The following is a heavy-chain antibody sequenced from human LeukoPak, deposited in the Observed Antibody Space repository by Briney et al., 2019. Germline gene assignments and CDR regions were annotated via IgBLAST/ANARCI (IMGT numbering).Heavy chain of an antibody. Sequence: GGSLRLSCAASGFTFSSYWMHWVRQAPGKGLVWVSRINGDGSSTTYADAVKGRFTISRDNAKDTLYLQMSSLRAEDTAVYYCARRGLVPAFDIWGQGTMVTVAS. D-gene: IGHD2-2*01. CDR1: GFTFSSYW. CDR2: INGDGSST. V-gene: IGHV3-74*01. CDR3: ARRGLVPAFDI. J-gene: IGHJ3*02.